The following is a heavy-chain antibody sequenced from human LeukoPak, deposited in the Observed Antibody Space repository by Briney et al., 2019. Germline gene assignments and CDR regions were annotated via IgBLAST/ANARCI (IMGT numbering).Heavy chain of an antibody. Sequence: ASVKVSCKASGYTFTSYGISWVRQAPGRGLEWMGIINPSGGSTNYAQKFQGRVTMTRDMSTKTVYMELSSLRSEDTAVYYCARDQGCSSTSCFIDYWGQGTLVTVSS. CDR3: ARDQGCSSTSCFIDY. CDR2: INPSGGST. V-gene: IGHV1-46*01. J-gene: IGHJ4*02. CDR1: GYTFTSYG. D-gene: IGHD2-2*01.